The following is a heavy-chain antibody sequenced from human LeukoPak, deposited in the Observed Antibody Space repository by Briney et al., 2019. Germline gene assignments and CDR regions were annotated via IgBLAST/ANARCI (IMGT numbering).Heavy chain of an antibody. D-gene: IGHD1-26*01. CDR1: GFTVSSNY. CDR3: ARDQVVGAPGAFDI. J-gene: IGHJ3*02. CDR2: IYSGGST. V-gene: IGHV3-53*01. Sequence: QPGGSLRLSCAASGFTVSSNYMSWVRQAPGKGLGWVSVIYSGGSTYYADSVKGRFTISRDNSKNTLYLQMNSLRAEDTAVYYCARDQVVGAPGAFDIWGRGTMVTVSS.